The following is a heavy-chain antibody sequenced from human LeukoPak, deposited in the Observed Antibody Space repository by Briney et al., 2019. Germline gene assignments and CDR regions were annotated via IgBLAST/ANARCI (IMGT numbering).Heavy chain of an antibody. J-gene: IGHJ6*03. CDR2: IIPILGIA. CDR3: ARGLLGYCSSPSCYSAGHYYYYMDV. V-gene: IGHV1-69*04. CDR1: GGTFSSYA. D-gene: IGHD2-2*01. Sequence: SVKVSCKASGGTFSSYAISWVRQAPGQGLEWMGRIIPILGIANYAQKFQGRVTITADKSTSTAYMELSSLRSEDTAVYYCARGLLGYCSSPSCYSAGHYYYYMDVWGKGTTVTVSS.